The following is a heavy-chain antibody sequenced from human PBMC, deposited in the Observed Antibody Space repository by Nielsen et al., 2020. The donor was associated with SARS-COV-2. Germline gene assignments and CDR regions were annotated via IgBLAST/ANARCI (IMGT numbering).Heavy chain of an antibody. CDR3: AADRGGYSGYDLPSWFDP. CDR1: GYTFTSYG. CDR2: ISAYNGNT. V-gene: IGHV1-18*01. D-gene: IGHD5-12*01. J-gene: IGHJ5*02. Sequence: ASVKVSCKASGYTFTSYGISWVRQAPGQGLEWMGWISAYNGNTNYAQKLQGRVTMTTDTSTSTAYMELSSLRSEDTAVYYCAADRGGYSGYDLPSWFDPWGQGTLVTVSS.